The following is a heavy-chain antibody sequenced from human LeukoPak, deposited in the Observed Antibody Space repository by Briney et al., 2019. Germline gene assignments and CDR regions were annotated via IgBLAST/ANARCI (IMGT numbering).Heavy chain of an antibody. Sequence: SETLSLTCAVYGGSFSGYYWSWIRQPPGKGLEWIGSIYYSGSTYYNPSLKSRVTISVDTSKNQFSLKLSSVTAADTAVYYCARPIAAAGTHWFDPWGQGTLVTVSS. D-gene: IGHD6-13*01. J-gene: IGHJ5*02. CDR1: GGSFSGYY. CDR3: ARPIAAAGTHWFDP. CDR2: IYYSGST. V-gene: IGHV4-34*01.